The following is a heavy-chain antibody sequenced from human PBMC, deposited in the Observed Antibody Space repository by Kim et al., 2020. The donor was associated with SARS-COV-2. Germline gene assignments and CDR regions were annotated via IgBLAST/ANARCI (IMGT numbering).Heavy chain of an antibody. Sequence: GGSLRLSCADSGFTFSTYGMNRVRQAPGKGLEWVSFISSGSSLRYYADSVKGRFTISRDDAQNSLFLHMNSLRDEDTAVYYCARGYASGNSPHWGQGTLVTVSS. CDR3: ARGYASGNSPH. D-gene: IGHD3-10*01. V-gene: IGHV3-48*02. CDR2: ISSGSSLR. CDR1: GFTFSTYG. J-gene: IGHJ4*02.